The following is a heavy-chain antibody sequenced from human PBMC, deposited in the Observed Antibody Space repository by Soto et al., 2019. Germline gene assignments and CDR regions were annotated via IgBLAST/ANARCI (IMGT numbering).Heavy chain of an antibody. V-gene: IGHV1-18*01. J-gene: IGHJ4*02. Sequence: GASVKVSCKASGYTFIGYDITWVRQAPGQGLEWMGWISAYNDNTKYAQRLQGRVSMTIDTFTKTAYMELRSLTSNDTAVYYCARVPVGGVGKVDSWGQGTEVSVSP. D-gene: IGHD1-26*01. CDR1: GYTFIGYD. CDR2: ISAYNDNT. CDR3: ARVPVGGVGKVDS.